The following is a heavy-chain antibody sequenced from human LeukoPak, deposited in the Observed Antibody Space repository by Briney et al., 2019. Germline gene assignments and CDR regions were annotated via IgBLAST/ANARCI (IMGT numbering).Heavy chain of an antibody. D-gene: IGHD3-22*01. CDR1: GASINSYW. Sequence: SETLSLTCSVSGASINSYWWSWIRQPPGRGLEWIAYIHYSGGTNYNPSLKSRVTISLDTSKNQVSLMLTSVTAADTAVYFCATHVLFDPVNHPYWFDPWGQETLVTVSS. J-gene: IGHJ5*02. CDR3: ATHVLFDPVNHPYWFDP. CDR2: IHYSGGT. V-gene: IGHV4-59*08.